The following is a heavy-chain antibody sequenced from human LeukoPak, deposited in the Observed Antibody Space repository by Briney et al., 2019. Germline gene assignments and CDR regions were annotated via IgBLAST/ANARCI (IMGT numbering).Heavy chain of an antibody. CDR2: IHTNTGDP. D-gene: IGHD2-15*01. CDR3: ARDVGYCSGGSCYDWFDP. V-gene: IGHV7-4-1*02. CDR1: GYSFTSDA. Sequence: ASVTVSCTASGYSFTSDAMNWVRQAPGQGLEFMGRIHTNTGDPTYARGFTGRFVFSMDTSVSTAYLQISSLKAEDTAVYYCARDVGYCSGGSCYDWFDPWGQGTLVTVSS. J-gene: IGHJ5*02.